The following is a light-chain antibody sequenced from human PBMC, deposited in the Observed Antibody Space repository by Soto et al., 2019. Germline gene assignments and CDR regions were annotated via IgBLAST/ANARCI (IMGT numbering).Light chain of an antibody. J-gene: IGKJ1*01. Sequence: DIQMTQSPSTLSASVGDRVTFTCRASQSISNWLAWYQQKPGKAPKLLIYDASSLEGGVPSRFSGSGSGTEFTLTISSLQPDDFATYYCQQYKIYSTFGQGTKV. CDR1: QSISNW. CDR2: DAS. CDR3: QQYKIYST. V-gene: IGKV1-5*01.